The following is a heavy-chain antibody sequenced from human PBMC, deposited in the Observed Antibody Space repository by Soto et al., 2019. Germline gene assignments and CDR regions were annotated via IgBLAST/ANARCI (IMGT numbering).Heavy chain of an antibody. V-gene: IGHV1-18*01. CDR2: ISAYNGNT. CDR1: GYTFTSYG. D-gene: IGHD2-2*01. CDR3: ARVCGNSTSCYSDWFDP. J-gene: IGHJ5*02. Sequence: ASVKVSCKASGYTFTSYGISWVRQAPGQGLEWMGWISAYNGNTNYAQKLQGRVTMTTDTSTSTAYMELRSLRSDDTAVYYCARVCGNSTSCYSDWFDPWGQGTLVTVSS.